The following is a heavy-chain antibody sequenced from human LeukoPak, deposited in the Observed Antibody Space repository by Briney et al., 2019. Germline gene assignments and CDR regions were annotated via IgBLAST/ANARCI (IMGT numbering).Heavy chain of an antibody. V-gene: IGHV3-53*01. CDR1: GFTVSSND. Sequence: GGSLRLSCAASGFTVSSNDMSWVRQAPGKGLECISVIYSGGSTDYADSVKGRLTISRDNSKNTLYLQMNSLRAEDTAVYYCARDQKGPTVTTFDYWGQGTLVTVSS. CDR3: ARDQKGPTVTTFDY. D-gene: IGHD4-17*01. J-gene: IGHJ4*02. CDR2: IYSGGST.